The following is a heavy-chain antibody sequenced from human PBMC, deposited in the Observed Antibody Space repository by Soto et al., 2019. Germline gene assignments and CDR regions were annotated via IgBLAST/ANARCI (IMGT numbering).Heavy chain of an antibody. CDR1: GYTFTSYG. D-gene: IGHD3-10*01. V-gene: IGHV1-3*01. CDR2: INAGNGNT. CDR3: ARGLGGARTYFDY. J-gene: IGHJ4*01. Sequence: GASVKVSCKASGYTFTSYGMHWVRQAPGQRLEWMGWINAGNGNTKYSQKFQGRVTITRDTSASTAYMELSSLRSEDTAVYYCARGLGGARTYFDYWGHGTPVTVSS.